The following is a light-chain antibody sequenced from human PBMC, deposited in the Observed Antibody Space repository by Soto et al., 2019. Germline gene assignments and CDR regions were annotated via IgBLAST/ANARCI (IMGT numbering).Light chain of an antibody. CDR1: QSVTSN. Sequence: EIVLTQSPAILSVSPGEGATLSCRVSQSVTSNLAWYRQRPGQAPRLLIYDTFRRATGVPARFSGSGSGTEFTLTISSLQSEDFAVYYCQQYNDGPPWTFGQGTKVDI. V-gene: IGKV3-15*01. CDR3: QQYNDGPPWT. J-gene: IGKJ1*01. CDR2: DTF.